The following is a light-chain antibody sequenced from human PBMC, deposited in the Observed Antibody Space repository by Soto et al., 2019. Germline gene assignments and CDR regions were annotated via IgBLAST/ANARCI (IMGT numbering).Light chain of an antibody. CDR2: DAS. V-gene: IGKV1-33*01. CDR3: QQYDNLPA. CDR1: QDISNY. Sequence: DIQMTQSPSSLSASVGDRVTITRQASQDISNYLNWYQQKPGKAPKLLIYDASNLETGVPSRSSGSGSGTDFTFTISSLQPEDIATYYCQQYDNLPAFGGGTKVDI. J-gene: IGKJ4*01.